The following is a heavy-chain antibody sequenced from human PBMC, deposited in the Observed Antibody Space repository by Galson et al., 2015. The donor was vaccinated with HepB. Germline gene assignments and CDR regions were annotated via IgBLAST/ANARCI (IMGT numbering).Heavy chain of an antibody. CDR1: GFTFSSYG. CDR3: AKVSVSSCYYLYDALDS. D-gene: IGHD3-22*01. CDR2: ISYDGSNI. Sequence: SLRLSCAASGFTFSSYGMHWVRQAPGKGLEWVAVISYDGSNIDYADSVKGRFTISRDNSKNTLYLQMNSLRAEDTAVYYCAKVSVSSCYYLYDALDSWGKATMVTFSS. V-gene: IGHV3-30*18. J-gene: IGHJ3*02.